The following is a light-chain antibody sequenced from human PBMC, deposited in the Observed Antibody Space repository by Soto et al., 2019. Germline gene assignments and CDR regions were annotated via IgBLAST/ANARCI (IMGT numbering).Light chain of an antibody. CDR3: QQSDSTQT. Sequence: DIQMTQSPSSLSASVGDRVTITCRASQSISSYLNWYQQKPGKAPKLLIYATSSLQSGVPSRFSGSGSGTDFTLTISSLQPEDFATYYCQQSDSTQTFGGGTKVEIK. J-gene: IGKJ4*01. CDR1: QSISSY. V-gene: IGKV1-39*01. CDR2: ATS.